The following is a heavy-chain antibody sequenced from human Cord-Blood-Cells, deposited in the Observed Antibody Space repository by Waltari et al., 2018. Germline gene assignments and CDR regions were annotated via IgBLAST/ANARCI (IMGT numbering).Heavy chain of an antibody. Sequence: EVQLVESGGGLVQPGGSLKLSCAASGFTFSGPAMHWVRQASGKGLEWVGRIRSKANSYATAYAASVKGRFTISRDDSKNTAYLQMNSLKTEDTAVYYCTRHDVAGIDYWGQGTLVTVSS. V-gene: IGHV3-73*02. CDR2: IRSKANSYAT. J-gene: IGHJ4*02. CDR1: GFTFSGPA. D-gene: IGHD3-10*01. CDR3: TRHDVAGIDY.